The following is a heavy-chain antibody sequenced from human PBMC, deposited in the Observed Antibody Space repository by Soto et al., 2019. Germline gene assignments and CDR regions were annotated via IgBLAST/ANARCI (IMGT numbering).Heavy chain of an antibody. Sequence: SETLSLTCTVSGGSISSGGSSWSWIRQPPGKVLEWIGYIYHSGSTYYNPSLKSRVTISVDRSKNQFSLKLTSVTAADTAVYYCARAGDSSGPVALGYWGQGTLVTVSS. D-gene: IGHD6-19*01. CDR3: ARAGDSSGPVALGY. CDR2: IYHSGST. CDR1: GGSISSGGSS. J-gene: IGHJ4*02. V-gene: IGHV4-30-2*01.